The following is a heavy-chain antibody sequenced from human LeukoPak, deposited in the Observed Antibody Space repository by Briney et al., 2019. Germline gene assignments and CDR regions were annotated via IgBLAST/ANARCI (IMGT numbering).Heavy chain of an antibody. CDR2: VSGSSSYI. V-gene: IGHV3-21*01. CDR1: GFIFIRYT. J-gene: IGHJ4*02. CDR3: ARGYNYASPTYAD. D-gene: IGHD5-18*01. Sequence: SGGSLRLSCETSGFIFIRYTIGWVRQPPGKGLEWVSSVSGSSSYIHYADSVKGRFTISRDNAKNSVSLQMNRLRVEDTAVYYCARGYNYASPTYADWGQGTLVTVSS.